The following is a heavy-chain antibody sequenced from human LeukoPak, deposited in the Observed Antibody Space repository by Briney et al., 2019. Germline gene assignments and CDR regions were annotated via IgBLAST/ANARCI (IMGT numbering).Heavy chain of an antibody. V-gene: IGHV6-1*01. D-gene: IGHD3-16*01. CDR2: THYRSKLYI. J-gene: IGHJ4*02. CDR3: AKGSFRGGFDY. CDR1: GDSVSSDHAE. Sequence: SQTLSLTCAISGDSVSSDHAEWHWIRQSPSRGLEWLGTTHYRSKLYIDYAVSMKSRLTINPDTSKNQFSLQLNSVTPEDTAVYYCAKGSFRGGFDYWGQGTLVTVPS.